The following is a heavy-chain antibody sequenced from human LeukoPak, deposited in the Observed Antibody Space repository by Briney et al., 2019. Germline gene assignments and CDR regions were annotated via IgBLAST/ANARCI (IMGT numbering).Heavy chain of an antibody. V-gene: IGHV4-59*08. D-gene: IGHD3-16*01. CDR1: GGSISSYY. J-gene: IGHJ2*01. CDR2: IYYSGST. Sequence: SETLSLTCTVSGGSISSYYWSWIRQPPGKGLEWIGYIYYSGSTNYNPSLKSRVTISADTSKNQFSLKLSSVTAADTDVYYCASHHRGRGVRYFDLWGRGTLVTVSS. CDR3: ASHHRGRGVRYFDL.